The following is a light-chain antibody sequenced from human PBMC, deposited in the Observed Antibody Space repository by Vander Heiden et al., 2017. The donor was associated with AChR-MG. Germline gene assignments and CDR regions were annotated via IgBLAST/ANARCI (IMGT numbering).Light chain of an antibody. CDR3: QQTYYPPRT. CDR1: QIISDY. J-gene: IGKJ3*01. Sequence: DIQMTQSPSSLSASVGDRVTISCQTGQIISDYLNWYQQKPGIVPKLLIYATFSLQSGVPSRFTGSRSGTNCTLTISSLQPEDFATYFCQQTYYPPRTFGQGTKVHIK. CDR2: ATF. V-gene: IGKV1-39*01.